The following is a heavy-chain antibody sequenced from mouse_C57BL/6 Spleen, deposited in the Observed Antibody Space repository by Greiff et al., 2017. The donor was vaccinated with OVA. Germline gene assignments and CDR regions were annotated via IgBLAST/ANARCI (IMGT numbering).Heavy chain of an antibody. J-gene: IGHJ4*01. CDR3: ARPAKTGTRAMDY. Sequence: VQLQQPGTELVKPGASVKLSCKASGYTFTSYWMHWVKQRPGQGLEWIGNINPSNGGTNYNEKFKSKATLTVDKSSSTAYMQLSSLTSEDSAVYYCARPAKTGTRAMDYWGQGTSVTVSS. CDR2: INPSNGGT. V-gene: IGHV1-53*01. CDR1: GYTFTSYW. D-gene: IGHD4-1*01.